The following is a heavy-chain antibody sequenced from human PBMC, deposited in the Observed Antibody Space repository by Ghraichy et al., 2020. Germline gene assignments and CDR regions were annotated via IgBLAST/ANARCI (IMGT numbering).Heavy chain of an antibody. J-gene: IGHJ1*01. CDR1: GGTFSSYT. D-gene: IGHD2-15*01. CDR3: AREGGLAATVSRH. CDR2: IIPILGIA. V-gene: IGHV1-69*04. Sequence: SVKVSCKASGGTFSSYTISWVRQAPGQGLEWMGRIIPILGIANYAQKFQGRVTITADKSTSTAYMELSSLRSEDTAVYYCAREGGLAATVSRHWGQGTLVTVSS.